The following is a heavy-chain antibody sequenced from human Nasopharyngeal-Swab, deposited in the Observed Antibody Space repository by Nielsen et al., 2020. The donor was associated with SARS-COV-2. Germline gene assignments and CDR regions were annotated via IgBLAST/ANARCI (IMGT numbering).Heavy chain of an antibody. CDR3: ARDLPAMANDAFDI. V-gene: IGHV3-33*01. CDR1: GFTFSSYG. J-gene: IGHJ3*02. CDR2: IWYDGSNK. D-gene: IGHD5-18*01. Sequence: GGSLRLSCAASGFTFSSYGMHWVRQAPGKGLEWVAVIWYDGSNKYYADSVKGRFTISRDNSKNTLYLQMNSLRAEDTAVYYCARDLPAMANDAFDIWGQGTMVTVSS.